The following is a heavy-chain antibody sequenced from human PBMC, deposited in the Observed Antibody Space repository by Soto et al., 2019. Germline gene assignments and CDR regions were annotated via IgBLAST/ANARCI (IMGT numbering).Heavy chain of an antibody. CDR1: GFPFSDHY. J-gene: IGHJ5*02. Sequence: GGSLRLSCAASGFPFSDHYMSWIRQAPGRGLEWVSYITGSGAMTYYADSVKGRFTISRDNAKNSLYLQMNSLRTEDTAVYYCAKMDLYGVEIWFDPWGQGTLVTVSS. CDR3: AKMDLYGVEIWFDP. D-gene: IGHD2-8*01. V-gene: IGHV3-11*01. CDR2: ITGSGAMT.